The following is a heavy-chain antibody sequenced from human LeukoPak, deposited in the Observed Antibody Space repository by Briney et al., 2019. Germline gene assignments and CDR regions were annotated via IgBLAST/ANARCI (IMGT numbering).Heavy chain of an antibody. CDR1: GLTFSSYE. CDR3: ARGSHRIEYRRSAAFDP. CDR2: IRSSGSTI. V-gene: IGHV3-48*03. D-gene: IGHD6-6*01. Sequence: GGSLRLSCAASGLTFSSYEMNWVRQAPGKGLEWVSYIRSSGSTIYYADSVKGRFTISRDNAKNSLYLQMNSLRAEDTAVYYCARGSHRIEYRRSAAFDPGGQGTLVTVSS. J-gene: IGHJ5*02.